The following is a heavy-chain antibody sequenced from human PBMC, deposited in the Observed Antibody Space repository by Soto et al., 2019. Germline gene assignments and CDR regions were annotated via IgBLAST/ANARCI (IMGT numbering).Heavy chain of an antibody. Sequence: QVQLMESGGGVVQPGTSLRLLCEGAGFTFSRYGMHWVRQAPGMGLEWVAVVSHDGLAQYYGDSVKGRFTISRDNSQNTLYLQMNNLSTEDTASYYWAKETIEVGRPNYFDYWGQGTLITVSS. CDR1: GFTFSRYG. CDR3: AKETIEVGRPNYFDY. J-gene: IGHJ4*02. CDR2: VSHDGLAQ. V-gene: IGHV3-30*18. D-gene: IGHD6-19*01.